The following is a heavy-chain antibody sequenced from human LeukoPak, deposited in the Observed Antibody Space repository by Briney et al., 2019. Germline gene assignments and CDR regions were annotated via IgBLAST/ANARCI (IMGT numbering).Heavy chain of an antibody. Sequence: SETLSLTCTVSGGAISSRSYYWGWIRQPPGKGLEWIGSIYYSGSTYYNPSLKSRVTISVDTSKNQFPLKLSSVTAADTAVYYCARAPTATMVRGAAFDYWGQGTLVTVSS. CDR1: GGAISSRSYY. CDR3: ARAPTATMVRGAAFDY. CDR2: IYYSGST. V-gene: IGHV4-39*06. J-gene: IGHJ4*02. D-gene: IGHD3-10*01.